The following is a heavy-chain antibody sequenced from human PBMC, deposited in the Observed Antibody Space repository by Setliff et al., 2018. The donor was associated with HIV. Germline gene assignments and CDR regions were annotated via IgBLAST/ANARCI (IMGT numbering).Heavy chain of an antibody. D-gene: IGHD4-17*01. CDR2: MYHSGTT. J-gene: IGHJ4*02. V-gene: IGHV4-4*02. CDR3: ARYDYGDSYFDY. CDR1: GASISDIIW. Sequence: SETLSLTCAVSGASISDIIWWSWVRQFPGKGLEWIGEMYHSGTTKYNPSLKSRVTISLDKAKNQFSLRLTSVTAADTAVYYCARYDYGDSYFDYWGQGTLVTVSS.